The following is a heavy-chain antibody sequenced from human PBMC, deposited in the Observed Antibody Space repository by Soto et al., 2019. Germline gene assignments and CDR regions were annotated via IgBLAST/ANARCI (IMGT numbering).Heavy chain of an antibody. Sequence: QVQLVESGGGLVKPGGSLRLSCAASGFTFSDYYMSWIRQAPGKGLEWVSYITSTGSTIYYADSVKGRFTISRDNAKNSLYLQMNSLRAEDTAVYYCATDRVYYYDSSGYYFDYWGQGTLVTVSS. D-gene: IGHD3-22*01. CDR1: GFTFSDYY. V-gene: IGHV3-11*01. J-gene: IGHJ4*02. CDR2: ITSTGSTI. CDR3: ATDRVYYYDSSGYYFDY.